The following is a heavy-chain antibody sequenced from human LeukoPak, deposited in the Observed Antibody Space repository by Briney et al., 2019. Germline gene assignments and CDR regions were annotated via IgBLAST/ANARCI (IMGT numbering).Heavy chain of an antibody. Sequence: SETLSLTCTVSGGSISSYYWSWIRQPPGKGLEWIGYIYYSGSTNYNPSLKSRVTISVDTSKNQFSLKLSSVTAADTAVYYCARVKGIAAAGTGGKKLNWFDPWGQGTLVAVSS. J-gene: IGHJ5*02. CDR2: IYYSGST. D-gene: IGHD6-13*01. V-gene: IGHV4-59*12. CDR1: GGSISSYY. CDR3: ARVKGIAAAGTGGKKLNWFDP.